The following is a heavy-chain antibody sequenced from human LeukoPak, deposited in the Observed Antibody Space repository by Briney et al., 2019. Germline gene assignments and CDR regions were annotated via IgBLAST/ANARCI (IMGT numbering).Heavy chain of an antibody. CDR3: ARVGPGVGVDY. CDR2: TSSSSSYI. V-gene: IGHV3-21*01. J-gene: IGHJ4*02. D-gene: IGHD1-26*01. Sequence: GGSLRLSCAASGFTFSSYSMNWVRQAPGKGLEWVSSTSSSSSYIYYADSVKGRFTISRDNAKNSLYLQMNSLRAEDTAVYYCARVGPGVGVDYWGQGTLVTVSS. CDR1: GFTFSSYS.